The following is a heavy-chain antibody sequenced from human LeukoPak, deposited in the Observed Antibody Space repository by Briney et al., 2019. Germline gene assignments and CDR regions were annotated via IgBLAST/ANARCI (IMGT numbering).Heavy chain of an antibody. CDR2: IIPIFGTA. D-gene: IGHD3-22*01. J-gene: IGHJ4*02. Sequence: ASVKVSCKASGGTFGSYAISWVRQAPGQGHEWMGGIIPIFGTAHYAQKFQGRVTITADESTSTAYMELSSLRSEDTAVYYCASSLDRPPFLWTPDSSGYYLDYWGQGTLVTASS. V-gene: IGHV1-69*13. CDR3: ASSLDRPPFLWTPDSSGYYLDY. CDR1: GGTFGSYA.